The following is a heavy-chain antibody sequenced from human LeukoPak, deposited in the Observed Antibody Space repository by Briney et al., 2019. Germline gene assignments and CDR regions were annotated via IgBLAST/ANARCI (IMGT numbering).Heavy chain of an antibody. CDR2: INPNSGGT. V-gene: IGHV1-2*02. CDR1: GGTFSSYA. Sequence: ASVKVSCKASGGTFSSYAISWVRQAPGQGLEWMGWINPNSGGTNYAQKFQGRVTMTRDTSISTAYMELSRLRSDDTAVYYCARSGSGYWFDPWGQGTLVTVSS. CDR3: ARSGSGYWFDP. J-gene: IGHJ5*02. D-gene: IGHD5-12*01.